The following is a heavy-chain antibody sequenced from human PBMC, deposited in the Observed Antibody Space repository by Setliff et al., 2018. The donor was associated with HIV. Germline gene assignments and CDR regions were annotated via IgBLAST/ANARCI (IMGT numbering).Heavy chain of an antibody. D-gene: IGHD1-26*01. CDR3: AREGTYSGTYWVRRVASFDI. CDR1: GGSLSGYY. CDR2: VSHTGST. J-gene: IGHJ3*02. V-gene: IGHV4-34*01. Sequence: PSETLSLTCAVYGGSLSGYYWRWIRQPPGKGLEWIGDVSHTGSTNYNPSLKGRITISADTPKNRFSLKLSSVTAAETAVYYCAREGTYSGTYWVRRVASFDIWGQGTRVTVSS.